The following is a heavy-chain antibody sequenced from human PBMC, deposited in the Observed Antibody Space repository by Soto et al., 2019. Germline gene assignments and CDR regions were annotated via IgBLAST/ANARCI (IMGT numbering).Heavy chain of an antibody. J-gene: IGHJ4*02. D-gene: IGHD3-9*01. CDR1: GFTFSSYS. Sequence: PGGSLRLSCAASGFTFSSYSMNWVRQAPGKGLEWVSYISSSSSTIYYADSVKGRFTISRDNAKNSLYLQMNSLRDEDTAVYYCAKVRTARRTYDILISWGQGTLVTVSS. V-gene: IGHV3-48*02. CDR2: ISSSSSTI. CDR3: AKVRTARRTYDILIS.